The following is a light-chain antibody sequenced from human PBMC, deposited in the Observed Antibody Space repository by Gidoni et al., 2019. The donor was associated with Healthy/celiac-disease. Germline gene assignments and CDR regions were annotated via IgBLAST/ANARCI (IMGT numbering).Light chain of an antibody. J-gene: IGKJ3*01. CDR3: QQPLFT. CDR1: QSVSSY. V-gene: IGKV3-11*01. Sequence: EIVLTQSPATLSLSPGERATLSCRASQSVSSYLAWYQQKPGQAPRLLIYDASNRATGIPARFSGSGSGTDFTLTISSLEPEDFAVYYCQQPLFTFGPGTKVDI. CDR2: DAS.